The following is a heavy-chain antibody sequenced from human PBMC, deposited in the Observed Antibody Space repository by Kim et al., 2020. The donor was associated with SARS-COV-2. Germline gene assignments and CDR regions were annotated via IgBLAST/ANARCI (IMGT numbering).Heavy chain of an antibody. Sequence: GGSLRLSCATSGFTFNNIWMTWVRQAPGKGLEWVGRISSKPDGATTEYSAAVKGRFTISRDDSKRTLYLQMNSLKTEDTAVYYCSTDVAGSHRWPRVCDYWGQGALVTVSS. J-gene: IGHJ4*02. CDR3: STDVAGSHRWPRVCDY. D-gene: IGHD6-19*01. CDR1: GFTFNNIW. V-gene: IGHV3-15*07. CDR2: ISSKPDGATT.